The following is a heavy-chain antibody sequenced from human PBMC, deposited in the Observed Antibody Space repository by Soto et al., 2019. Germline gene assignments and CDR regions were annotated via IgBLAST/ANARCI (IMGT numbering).Heavy chain of an antibody. V-gene: IGHV3-33*01. J-gene: IGHJ4*02. CDR1: GFTFSSYG. D-gene: IGHD3-3*01. CDR3: ARDGGADDFWSGYPLPYFDY. Sequence: QVQLVESGGGVVQPGRSLRLSCAASGFTFSSYGMHWVRQAPGKGLEWVAVIWYDGSNKYYADSVKGRFTISRDNSKNTLYLQMNSLRAEDTAVYYCARDGGADDFWSGYPLPYFDYWGQGTLVTVSS. CDR2: IWYDGSNK.